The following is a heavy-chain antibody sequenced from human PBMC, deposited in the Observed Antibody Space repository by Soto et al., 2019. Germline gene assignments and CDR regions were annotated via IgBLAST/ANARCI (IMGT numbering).Heavy chain of an antibody. CDR1: GFTFSSYA. D-gene: IGHD6-13*01. V-gene: IGHV3-23*01. Sequence: GGSLRLSCAASGFTFSSYAMSWVRQAPGKGLEWVSAISGSGGSTYYADSVKGRFTISRDNSKNTLYLQMNSLRAEDTAVYYCAKEPRSYRGGSSSFGYWGQGTLVTVSS. CDR3: AKEPRSYRGGSSSFGY. J-gene: IGHJ4*02. CDR2: ISGSGGST.